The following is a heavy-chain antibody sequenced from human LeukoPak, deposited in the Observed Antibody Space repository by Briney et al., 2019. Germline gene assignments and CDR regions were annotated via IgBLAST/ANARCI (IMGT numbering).Heavy chain of an antibody. J-gene: IGHJ4*02. CDR1: GYTFTSYG. Sequence: ASVKVSCKASGYTFTSYGISWVRQAPGQGLEWMGWISAYNGNTNYAQKFQGRVTMTRDTSINTAYMDLSSLRSDDTAVYYCAPSPNWPTFYFDYWGQGTLVTVSP. V-gene: IGHV1-18*01. CDR2: ISAYNGNT. CDR3: APSPNWPTFYFDY. D-gene: IGHD7-27*01.